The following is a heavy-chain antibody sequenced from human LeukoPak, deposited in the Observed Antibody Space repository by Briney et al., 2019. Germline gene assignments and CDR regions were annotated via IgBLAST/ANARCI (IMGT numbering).Heavy chain of an antibody. V-gene: IGHV3-21*01. CDR1: XFTFXSYS. J-gene: IGHJ6*03. Sequence: CAXSXFTFXSYSMNWVRQAPGKGLEWVSSISSSSSYIYYADSVKGGFTISRDNAKNSLYMQMNRRRAEDTAVYYSXXXXXXXXXXXDYYYYYYMGVWGKGTTVTISS. CDR3: XXXXXXXXXXXDYYYYYYMGV. CDR2: ISSSSSYI.